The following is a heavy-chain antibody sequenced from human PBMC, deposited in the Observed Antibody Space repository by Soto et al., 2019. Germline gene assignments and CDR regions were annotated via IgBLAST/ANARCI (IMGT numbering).Heavy chain of an antibody. V-gene: IGHV1-46*01. CDR1: GYTFTSYY. CDR3: ARDPGGYCSGGRYYYFDY. Sequence: QVRLVQSGAEVKNPGASVKVSCKTSGYTFTSYYMHWVRQAPGQGLEWMGVVSPSGGNTNYAQKFQGRITMTRDTSTSTGYMELSSLRSEDTAMYYCARDPGGYCSGGRYYYFDYWGQGTLVTVSS. J-gene: IGHJ4*02. CDR2: VSPSGGNT. D-gene: IGHD2-15*01.